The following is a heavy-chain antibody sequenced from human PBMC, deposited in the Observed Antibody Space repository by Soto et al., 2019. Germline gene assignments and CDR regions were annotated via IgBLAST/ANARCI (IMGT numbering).Heavy chain of an antibody. D-gene: IGHD1-26*01. CDR1: GYTFTSYG. V-gene: IGHV1-18*01. Sequence: ASVKVSCKASGYTFTSYGISWVRQAPGQGLEWMGWISAYNGNTKYAQKLQGRVTMTTDTSTSTAYMELRSLSSDDTAVYYCATKRSIVGATTLDYWGQGTLVTVSS. CDR2: ISAYNGNT. J-gene: IGHJ4*02. CDR3: ATKRSIVGATTLDY.